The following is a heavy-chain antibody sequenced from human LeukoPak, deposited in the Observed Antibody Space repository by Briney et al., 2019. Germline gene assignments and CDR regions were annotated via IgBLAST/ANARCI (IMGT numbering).Heavy chain of an antibody. D-gene: IGHD3-10*01. CDR2: IFYSGST. CDR1: GGSISSYY. CDR3: ARQHYYGSGSRYAFDI. Sequence: SETLSLTCTVSGGSISSYYWSWIRRPPGKGLEWIGYIFYSGSTNYNPSLKSRVTMSVDTSKNQFSLKLSSVTAADTAVYYCARQHYYGSGSRYAFDIWGQGTMVTVSS. V-gene: IGHV4-59*08. J-gene: IGHJ3*02.